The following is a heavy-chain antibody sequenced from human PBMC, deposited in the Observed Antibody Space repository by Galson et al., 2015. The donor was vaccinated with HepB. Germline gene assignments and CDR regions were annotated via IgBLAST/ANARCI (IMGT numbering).Heavy chain of an antibody. J-gene: IGHJ3*02. V-gene: IGHV3-23*01. Sequence: SLRLSCAASGFTFSSYAMSWVRQAPGKGLEWVSAISGSGGSTYYADSVKGRFTISRDNSKNTLYLQMNSLRAEDTAAYYCAKESIYDSSGYWAPGAFDIWGQGTMVTVSS. D-gene: IGHD3-22*01. CDR3: AKESIYDSSGYWAPGAFDI. CDR1: GFTFSSYA. CDR2: ISGSGGST.